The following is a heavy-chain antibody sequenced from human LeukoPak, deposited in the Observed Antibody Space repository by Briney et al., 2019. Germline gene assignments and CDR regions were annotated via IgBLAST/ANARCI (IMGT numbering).Heavy chain of an antibody. CDR3: ARASYSPNWFDP. Sequence: GGSLRLSCAASGFTFSTSWMSWVRQAPGKGLEWVVNIKHDGSEKYYVDSVKGRFTISRDNARNSLYLQMNSLRAEDTAVYYCARASYSPNWFDPWGQGTLVTVSS. J-gene: IGHJ5*02. D-gene: IGHD4-11*01. CDR1: GFTFSTSW. V-gene: IGHV3-7*01. CDR2: IKHDGSEK.